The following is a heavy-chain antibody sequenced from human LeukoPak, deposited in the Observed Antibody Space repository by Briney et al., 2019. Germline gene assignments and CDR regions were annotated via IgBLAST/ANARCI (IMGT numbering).Heavy chain of an antibody. CDR2: IKQDGSEK. V-gene: IGHV3-7*03. J-gene: IGHJ6*02. Sequence: GGSLRLSCAASGFTFSSYWMSWVRQAPGKGLEWVANIKQDGSEKYYVDSVKGRFTISRDNAKNSLYLQMNSLRAEDTALYYCGKDVLAGGLDVWGQGTTVTVSS. CDR1: GFTFSSYW. CDR3: GKDVLAGGLDV.